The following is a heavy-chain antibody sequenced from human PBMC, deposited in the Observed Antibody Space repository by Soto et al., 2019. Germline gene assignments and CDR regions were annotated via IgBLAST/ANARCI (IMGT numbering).Heavy chain of an antibody. Sequence: QVQLQESGPGLVKPSETLSLTCTVSGGSISSYYWSWIRQPPGKGLEWIGYIYYSGSTNYNPSLKSRVTISVDTSKNQFSLKLSSVTAADTAVYYCASSGGGYSGYDPTYYYYMDVWGKGTTVTVSS. V-gene: IGHV4-59*08. CDR2: IYYSGST. CDR3: ASSGGGYSGYDPTYYYYMDV. D-gene: IGHD5-12*01. J-gene: IGHJ6*03. CDR1: GGSISSYY.